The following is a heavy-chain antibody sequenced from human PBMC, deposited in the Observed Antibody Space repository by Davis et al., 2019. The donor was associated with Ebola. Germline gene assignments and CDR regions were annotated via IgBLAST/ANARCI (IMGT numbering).Heavy chain of an antibody. Sequence: AASVKVSCKASGGTFSSYAISWVRQAPGQGLEWMGGIIPIFGTANYAQKFQGRVTITADKSTSTAYMELSSLRSEDTAVYYCARDRIVVVPAAIRRYYYYGMDVWGQGTTVTVSS. CDR2: IIPIFGTA. J-gene: IGHJ6*02. CDR3: ARDRIVVVPAAIRRYYYYGMDV. CDR1: GGTFSSYA. D-gene: IGHD2-2*02. V-gene: IGHV1-69*06.